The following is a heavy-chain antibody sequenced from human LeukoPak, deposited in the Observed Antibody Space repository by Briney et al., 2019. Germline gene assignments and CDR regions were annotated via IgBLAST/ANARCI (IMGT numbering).Heavy chain of an antibody. CDR1: GFTVSSNY. Sequence: TGGSLRLSCAASGFTVSSNYMSWVRQAPGKGLEWVSVIYSDGRTYYADSVKGRFTISRDNSKNTLYLETNSLRAEDTAVYYCAREANWFDPWGQGTLVTVSS. CDR2: IYSDGRT. J-gene: IGHJ5*02. CDR3: AREANWFDP. V-gene: IGHV3-53*01.